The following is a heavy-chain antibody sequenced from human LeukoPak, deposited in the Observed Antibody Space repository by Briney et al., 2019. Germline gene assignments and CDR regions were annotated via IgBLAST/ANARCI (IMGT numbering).Heavy chain of an antibody. CDR3: ARGLGGVGSPRGNWFDP. CDR1: GFTFRNYG. Sequence: GGSLRLSCAASGFTFRNYGVHWVRQAPGKGLEWLSFIRYDGGSKYYADSVKGRFTISRHNSKNTLYLQMNSLTTEDTAVYYCARGLGGVGSPRGNWFDPWGQGTLVTVSS. V-gene: IGHV3-30*02. J-gene: IGHJ5*02. D-gene: IGHD3-10*01. CDR2: IRYDGGSK.